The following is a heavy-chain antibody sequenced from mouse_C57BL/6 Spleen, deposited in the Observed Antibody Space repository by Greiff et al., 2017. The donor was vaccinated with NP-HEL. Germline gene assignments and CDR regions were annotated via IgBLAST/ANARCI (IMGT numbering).Heavy chain of an antibody. CDR3: ASSFSYDGYYFDY. D-gene: IGHD2-3*01. J-gene: IGHJ2*01. CDR2: IGPGSGST. V-gene: IGHV1-77*01. CDR1: GYTFTDYY. Sequence: VQLQQSGAELVKPGASVKISCKASGYTFTDYYINWVKQRPGQGLEWIGKIGPGSGSTYYNGKFKGKATLTADKSSSTAYMQLSSLTSEDSAVYFCASSFSYDGYYFDYWGQGTTLTVSS.